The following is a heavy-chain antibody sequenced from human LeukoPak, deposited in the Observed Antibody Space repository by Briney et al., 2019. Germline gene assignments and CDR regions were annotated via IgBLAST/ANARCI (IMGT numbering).Heavy chain of an antibody. CDR3: ARHERNYYGSGSYFYQETSPGGNWFDP. CDR2: ISAYNGNI. CDR1: GYTFTSYG. D-gene: IGHD3-10*01. J-gene: IGHJ5*02. Sequence: ASVKVSCKASGYTFTSYGISWVRQAPGQGLEWMGWISAYNGNINYAQKLQGRVTMTTDTSTSTAYLQWSSLKASDTAMYYCARHERNYYGSGSYFYQETSPGGNWFDPWGQGTLVTVSS. V-gene: IGHV1-18*01.